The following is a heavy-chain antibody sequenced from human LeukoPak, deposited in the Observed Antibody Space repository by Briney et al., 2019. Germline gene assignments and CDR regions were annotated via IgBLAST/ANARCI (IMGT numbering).Heavy chain of an antibody. J-gene: IGHJ3*02. CDR2: ISDDGSNK. D-gene: IGHD5-24*01. CDR3: ARVDDLDAFDM. Sequence: GGSLRLSCAASGFTFSSYWMNWARQAPGKGLEWVAVISDDGSNKYYADSVKGRFTISRDNSKNTLYLKMNSLRAEDTAVYYCARVDDLDAFDMWGQGTMVTVSS. V-gene: IGHV3-30*03. CDR1: GFTFSSYW.